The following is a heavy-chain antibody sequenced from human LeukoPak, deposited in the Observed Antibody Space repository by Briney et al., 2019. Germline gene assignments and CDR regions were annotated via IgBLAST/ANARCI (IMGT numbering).Heavy chain of an antibody. Sequence: GGSLRLSCAASGFTFSSYEMNWVRQAPGKGLEWVANIKQDGSEKYYVDSVKGRFTISRDNAKNSLYLQMNSLRAEDTAVYYCARDREGYCSGGTCTNFDYWGQGTLVTVSS. J-gene: IGHJ4*02. CDR3: ARDREGYCSGGTCTNFDY. D-gene: IGHD2-15*01. V-gene: IGHV3-7*01. CDR2: IKQDGSEK. CDR1: GFTFSSYE.